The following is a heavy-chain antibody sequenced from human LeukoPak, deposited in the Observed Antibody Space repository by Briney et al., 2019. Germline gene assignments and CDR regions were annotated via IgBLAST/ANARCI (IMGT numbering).Heavy chain of an antibody. Sequence: PGGSLRLSCAASGFTFSSYGMHWVRQAPGKGLEWVAFIRYDGSNKYYADSVKGRFTISRDNSKNTLYLQMNSLRAEDTAVYYCAKGYRSSTSCYKDWGQGTLVTVSS. V-gene: IGHV3-30*02. D-gene: IGHD2-2*02. J-gene: IGHJ4*02. CDR1: GFTFSSYG. CDR3: AKGYRSSTSCYKD. CDR2: IRYDGSNK.